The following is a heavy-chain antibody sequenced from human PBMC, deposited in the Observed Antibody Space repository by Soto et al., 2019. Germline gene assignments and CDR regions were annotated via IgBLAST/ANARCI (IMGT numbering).Heavy chain of an antibody. J-gene: IGHJ6*03. CDR3: ARGSVSRYCSGGSCYYYYYYMDV. D-gene: IGHD2-15*01. CDR2: IYYSGST. V-gene: IGHV4-31*03. CDR1: GGSISSGGYY. Sequence: SETLSLTCTVSGGSISSGGYYWSWIRQHPGKGLEWIGYIYYSGSTYYNPSLKSRVTISVDTSKNQFSLKLSSVTAADTAVYYCARGSVSRYCSGGSCYYYYYYMDVWGKGTTVTVSS.